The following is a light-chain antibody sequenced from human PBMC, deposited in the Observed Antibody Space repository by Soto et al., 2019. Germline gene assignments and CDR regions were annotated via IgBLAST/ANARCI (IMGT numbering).Light chain of an antibody. CDR2: DVI. J-gene: IGLJ2*01. CDR3: SSYTTSRTLI. CDR1: SSDVGIYNY. V-gene: IGLV2-14*03. Sequence: QSALTQPASVSGSPGQSIAISCTGTSSDVGIYNYVSWYQQHPGKAPKLIIYDVINRPSGVSNRFSGSKSGNTASLTISGLQAEDEADYYCSSYTTSRTLIFGGGTKVTVL.